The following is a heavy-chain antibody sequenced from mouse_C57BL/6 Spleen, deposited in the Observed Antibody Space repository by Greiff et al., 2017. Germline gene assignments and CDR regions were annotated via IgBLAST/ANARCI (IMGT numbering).Heavy chain of an antibody. Sequence: QVQLQQSGAELARPGASVKMSCKASGYTFTSYTMHWVKQRPGQGLEWIGYINPSSGYTKYNQKFKDKATLTADKSSSTAYMQLSSLTSEDSAVYYCARLLDGYSDGDYWGQGTTLTVSS. D-gene: IGHD2-3*01. CDR1: GYTFTSYT. CDR2: INPSSGYT. V-gene: IGHV1-4*01. CDR3: ARLLDGYSDGDY. J-gene: IGHJ2*01.